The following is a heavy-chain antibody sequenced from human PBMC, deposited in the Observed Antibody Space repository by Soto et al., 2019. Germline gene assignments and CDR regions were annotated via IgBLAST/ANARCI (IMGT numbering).Heavy chain of an antibody. J-gene: IGHJ5*02. V-gene: IGHV3-30*18. CDR3: ANGDSSGWSPFDP. D-gene: IGHD6-19*01. CDR2: ISYDGSNK. CDR1: GFTFSSYG. Sequence: GGSLRLSCAASGFTFSSYGMHWVRQAPGKGLEWVAVISYDGSNKYYADSVKGRFTISRDNPKNTLYLQMNSLRAEDTAVYHCANGDSSGWSPFDPWGQGTLVTVSS.